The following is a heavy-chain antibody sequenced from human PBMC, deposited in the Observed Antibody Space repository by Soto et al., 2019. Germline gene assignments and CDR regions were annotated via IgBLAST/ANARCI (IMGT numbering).Heavy chain of an antibody. V-gene: IGHV4-39*01. D-gene: IGHD3-10*01. CDR1: GGSIISSSNF. Sequence: SDTLSLTCTVAGGSIISSSNFWGWIRQPPGKGLEWIGSIYYSGSPHYNPSLRSRVTISVETSRNQFSLKLSSVTAADTAVYYCARKVTMVRGVSIRWFDPWGQGTLVTVS. CDR2: IYYSGSP. J-gene: IGHJ5*02. CDR3: ARKVTMVRGVSIRWFDP.